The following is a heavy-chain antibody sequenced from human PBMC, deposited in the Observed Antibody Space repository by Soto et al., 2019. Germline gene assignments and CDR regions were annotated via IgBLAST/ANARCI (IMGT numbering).Heavy chain of an antibody. D-gene: IGHD3-9*01. CDR2: IKSETDGGTA. V-gene: IGHV3-15*01. CDR1: GFNLSHPW. CDR3: TTGIYYDLLTGYHDVAY. Sequence: LRLSCAASGFNLSHPWMTWVRQAAGKGLEWVGRIKSETDGGTADYAAPVKGRITISRDDSKNTVYLQMNSLKTEDTAVYYCTTGIYYDLLTGYHDVAYWGHGTLVTVSS. J-gene: IGHJ4*01.